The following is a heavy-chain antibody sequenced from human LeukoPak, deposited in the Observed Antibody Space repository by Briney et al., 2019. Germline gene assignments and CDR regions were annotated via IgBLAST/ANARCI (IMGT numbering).Heavy chain of an antibody. J-gene: IGHJ4*02. Sequence: AESLQISCKASAYFFTSYWIVWVRQLPGKGLQWMGIIDPSHSETRYTPSFQCQVTISVDKSITTADLQWNSLKGSDTAMYYCARQTAMGRSGDYWGQGSLVTVSS. CDR3: ARQTAMGRSGDY. V-gene: IGHV5-51*01. D-gene: IGHD5-18*01. CDR2: IDPSHSET. CDR1: AYFFTSYW.